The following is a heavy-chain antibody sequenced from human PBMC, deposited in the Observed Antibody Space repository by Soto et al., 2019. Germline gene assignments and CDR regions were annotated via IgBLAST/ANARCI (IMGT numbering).Heavy chain of an antibody. CDR3: ARGRRYGSSWYSDY. V-gene: IGHV4-39*01. CDR2: IYYSGST. D-gene: IGHD6-13*01. CDR1: GGSISSSSYY. Sequence: QLQLQESGPGLVKPSETLSLTCTVSGGSISSSSYYWGWIRQPPGKGLEWIGSIYYSGSTYYNPSLKSRVAIAVDTSKNQFSLKLSSVTAADTAVYYCARGRRYGSSWYSDYWGQGTLVTVSS. J-gene: IGHJ4*02.